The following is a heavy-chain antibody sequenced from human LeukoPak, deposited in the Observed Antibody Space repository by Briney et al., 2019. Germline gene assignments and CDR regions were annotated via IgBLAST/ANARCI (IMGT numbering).Heavy chain of an antibody. CDR2: INSDRGST. V-gene: IGHV3-74*01. Sequence: GGSLRLSCAASGFTFSSYWMHWVRQAPGKGLVWVSRINSDRGSTSYADSVKGRFTISRDNSKNTLYLQMNSLRAEDTAVYYCAREYRSLGDVWGKGTTVTISS. J-gene: IGHJ6*04. CDR3: AREYRSLGDV. D-gene: IGHD1-26*01. CDR1: GFTFSSYW.